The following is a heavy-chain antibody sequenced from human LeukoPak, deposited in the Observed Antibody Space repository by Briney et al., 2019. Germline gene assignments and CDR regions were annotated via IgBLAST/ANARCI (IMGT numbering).Heavy chain of an antibody. CDR1: GGTFSSYA. J-gene: IGHJ6*02. V-gene: IGHV1-69*13. CDR2: IIPIFGTA. D-gene: IGHD2-15*01. CDR3: ARGLVVVAARAFYYYYGMDV. Sequence: ASVKVSCKASGGTFSSYAISWVRQAPGQGLEWMGGIIPIFGTANYAQKFQGRVTITADESTSTAYMELSSPRSEDTAVYYCARGLVVVAARAFYYYYGMDVWGQGTTVTVSS.